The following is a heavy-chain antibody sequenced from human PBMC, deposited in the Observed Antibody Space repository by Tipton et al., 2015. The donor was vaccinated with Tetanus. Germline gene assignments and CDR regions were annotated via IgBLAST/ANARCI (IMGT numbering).Heavy chain of an antibody. CDR1: GGSINSGGHF. D-gene: IGHD5-12*01. J-gene: IGHJ2*01. CDR2: IRDNGNS. CDR3: VRTKLRRGFSGYLYYDL. Sequence: TLSLTCTVSGGSINSGGHFWTWIRQRTGKGLEWIGHIRDNGNSYANPSLSGRVTMSVDTRKNQFSLNLTSMSVADTATYYCVRTKLRRGFSGYLYYDLWGRGTLVTVSS. V-gene: IGHV4-31*03.